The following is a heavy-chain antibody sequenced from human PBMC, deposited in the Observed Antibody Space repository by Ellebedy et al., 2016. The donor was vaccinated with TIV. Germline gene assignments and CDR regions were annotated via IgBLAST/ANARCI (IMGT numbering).Heavy chain of an antibody. V-gene: IGHV4-38-2*02. Sequence: SETLSLXCSVSGYSISSGYYWGWIRQPPGKGLEWIGSVFHSGSTYYNPSLKSRVTFSVDTSKNQFSLKVSSVNAADTAVYYCAKAPSQRYFDWLYDYWGQGILVTVSS. CDR2: VFHSGST. D-gene: IGHD3-9*01. J-gene: IGHJ4*02. CDR3: AKAPSQRYFDWLYDY. CDR1: GYSISSGYY.